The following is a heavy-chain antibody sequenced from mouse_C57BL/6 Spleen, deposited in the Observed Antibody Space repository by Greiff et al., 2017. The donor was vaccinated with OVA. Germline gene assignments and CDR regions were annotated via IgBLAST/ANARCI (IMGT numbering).Heavy chain of an antibody. V-gene: IGHV3-6*01. D-gene: IGHD4-1*01. CDR2: ISYDGSN. J-gene: IGHJ4*01. CDR3: AREDWDRTMDY. CDR1: GYSITSGYY. Sequence: ESGPGLVKPSQSLSLTCSVTGYSITSGYYWNWIRQFPGNKLEWMGYISYDGSNNYNPSLKNRISITRDTSKNQFFLKLNSVTTEDTATYYCAREDWDRTMDYWGQGTSVTVSS.